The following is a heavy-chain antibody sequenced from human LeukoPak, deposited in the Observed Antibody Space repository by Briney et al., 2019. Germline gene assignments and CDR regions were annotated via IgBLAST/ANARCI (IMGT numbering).Heavy chain of an antibody. J-gene: IGHJ6*02. CDR1: GYTFTGYY. D-gene: IGHD6-19*01. Sequence: ASVTVSCKASGYTFTGYYMHWVRQAPGQGLEWMGWINPNSGGTNYAQKFQGRVTMTRDTSISTAYMELSRLRSDDTAVYYCARDQGPIAVAGTDYYYGMDVWGQGTTVTVSS. CDR3: ARDQGPIAVAGTDYYYGMDV. V-gene: IGHV1-2*02. CDR2: INPNSGGT.